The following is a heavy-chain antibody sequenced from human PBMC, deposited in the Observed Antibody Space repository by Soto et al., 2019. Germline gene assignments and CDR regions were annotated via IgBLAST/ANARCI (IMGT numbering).Heavy chain of an antibody. Sequence: EVQLVESGGGLIQPGGSLRLSCAVSGFTVSSNFMSWVRQAPGKGLEWVSVIYSGGTTYYADSVRGRFTISRDNSKNTLYLQMNSLRAEDTAVYYCARGPSDTTMGPDYYYGMDVWGQGTTVTVSS. V-gene: IGHV3-53*01. D-gene: IGHD5-18*01. CDR1: GFTVSSNF. CDR2: IYSGGTT. J-gene: IGHJ6*02. CDR3: ARGPSDTTMGPDYYYGMDV.